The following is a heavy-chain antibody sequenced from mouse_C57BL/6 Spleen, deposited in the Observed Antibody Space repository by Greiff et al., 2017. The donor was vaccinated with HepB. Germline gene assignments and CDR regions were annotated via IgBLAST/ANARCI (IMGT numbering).Heavy chain of an antibody. CDR2: IYPGDGDT. CDR3: AREGLRRFDY. CDR1: GYAFSSSW. D-gene: IGHD2-4*01. V-gene: IGHV1-82*01. J-gene: IGHJ2*01. Sequence: VQLQESGPELVKPGASVKISCKASGYAFSSSWMNWVKQRPGKGLEWIGRIYPGDGDTNYNGKFKGKATLTADKSSSTAYMQLSSLTSEDSAVDFCAREGLRRFDYWGQGTTLTVSS.